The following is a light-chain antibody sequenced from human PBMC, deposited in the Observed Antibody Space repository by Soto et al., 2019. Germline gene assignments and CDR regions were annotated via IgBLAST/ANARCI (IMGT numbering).Light chain of an antibody. V-gene: IGKV3-20*01. J-gene: IGKJ5*01. Sequence: EIVLTQSPATLSSSPGERATLSCRASQTVNSRLAWYQHKPGQAPRLLIYHTSNRATGIPARFSGSGSGTDFTLTISRLEPEDFAVYYCQQYGSSPTITFGQGTRLEIK. CDR3: QQYGSSPTIT. CDR2: HTS. CDR1: QTVNSR.